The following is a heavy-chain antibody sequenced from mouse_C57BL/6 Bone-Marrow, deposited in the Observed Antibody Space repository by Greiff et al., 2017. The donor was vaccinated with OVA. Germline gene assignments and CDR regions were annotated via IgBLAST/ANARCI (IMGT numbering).Heavy chain of an antibody. D-gene: IGHD1-1*01. V-gene: IGHV1-59*01. Sequence: VQLQQPGAELVRPGTSVKLSCKASGYTFTSYWMPWVKQRPGQGLEWIGVIDPSDSYTNYNQKFKGKATLTVDTSSSTAYMQLSSLTSEDSAVYYCARDYGSSYGYAMDYWGQGTSVTVSS. CDR1: GYTFTSYW. CDR2: IDPSDSYT. CDR3: ARDYGSSYGYAMDY. J-gene: IGHJ4*01.